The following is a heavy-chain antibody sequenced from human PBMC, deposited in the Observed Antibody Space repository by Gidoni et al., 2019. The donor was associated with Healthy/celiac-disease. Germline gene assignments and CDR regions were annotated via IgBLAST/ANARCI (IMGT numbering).Heavy chain of an antibody. CDR3: AALGYYDSSEVDY. D-gene: IGHD3-22*01. V-gene: IGHV4-39*01. CDR2: IDYSGST. Sequence: QLQLQESGPGLVKPSATLSLTCTVSGGSISSSSYYWGWIRQPPGKGLEWIGSIDYSGSTYYNPSLKSRVTISVDTSKNQFSLKLSSVTAADTAVYYCAALGYYDSSEVDYWGQGTLVTVSS. CDR1: GGSISSSSYY. J-gene: IGHJ4*02.